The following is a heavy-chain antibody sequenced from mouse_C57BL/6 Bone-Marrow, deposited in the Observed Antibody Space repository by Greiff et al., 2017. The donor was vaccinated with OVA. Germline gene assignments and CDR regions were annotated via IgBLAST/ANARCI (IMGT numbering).Heavy chain of an antibody. Sequence: QVQLQQPGAELVKPEASVKMSCKASGYTFTSYWITWVKQRPGQGLEWIGDIYPGSGRTTYNEKFKSKATLTVDTSSSTAYMQLSSLTSEDSAVYYCARYSAYWGQGTLVTVSA. CDR2: IYPGSGRT. CDR1: GYTFTSYW. V-gene: IGHV1-55*01. CDR3: ARYSAY. J-gene: IGHJ3*01.